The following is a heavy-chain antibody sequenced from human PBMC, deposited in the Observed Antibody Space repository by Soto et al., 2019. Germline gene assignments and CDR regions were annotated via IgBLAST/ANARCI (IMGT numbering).Heavy chain of an antibody. D-gene: IGHD3-10*01. V-gene: IGHV4-59*01. Sequence: SETLSLTCTVSGGSISSYYWSWIRQPPGKGLEWIGYIYYSGSTNYNPSLKSRVTISVDTSKNQFSLKLSSVTAADTAVYYCARIGEVRGVIIPSDPDYYYYMDVWGKGTTVTVSS. CDR1: GGSISSYY. CDR3: ARIGEVRGVIIPSDPDYYYYMDV. CDR2: IYYSGST. J-gene: IGHJ6*03.